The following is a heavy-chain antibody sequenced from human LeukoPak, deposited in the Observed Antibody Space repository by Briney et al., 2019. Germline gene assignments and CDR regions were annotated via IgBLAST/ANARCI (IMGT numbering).Heavy chain of an antibody. CDR2: IRYGVST. V-gene: IGHV4-39*02. D-gene: IGHD6-19*01. J-gene: IGHJ4*02. CDR3: ARAGSGWSFDY. CDR1: GGSISSSYYY. Sequence: SETLSLTCTVSGGSISSSYYYWGWIRQPPGKGWEWIGNIRYGVSTYYNPSLKSRVTISVDTSKNHFSLNLSSVTAADTAVYYCARAGSGWSFDYWGQGTLVTVSS.